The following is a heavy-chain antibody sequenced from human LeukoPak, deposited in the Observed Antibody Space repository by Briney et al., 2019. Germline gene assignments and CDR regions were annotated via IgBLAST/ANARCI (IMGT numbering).Heavy chain of an antibody. D-gene: IGHD3-22*01. J-gene: IGHJ4*02. CDR3: ARGASSAYYVDY. Sequence: PGGSLRLSCAASGFTFSTYAMNWVRQAPGKGLEWVAVISYDGRQNYYADSVKGRFTISRDNSKNTLYLQMNSLRAEDTAVYYCARGASSAYYVDYWGQGTLVSVSS. CDR1: GFTFSTYA. CDR2: ISYDGRQN. V-gene: IGHV3-30*04.